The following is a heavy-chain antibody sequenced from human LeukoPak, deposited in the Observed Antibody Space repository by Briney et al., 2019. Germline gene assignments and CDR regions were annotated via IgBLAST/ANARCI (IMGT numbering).Heavy chain of an antibody. CDR1: GFTFSSYA. D-gene: IGHD3-22*01. Sequence: GWSLRLSCAASGFTFSSYAMSWVRQAPGKGLEWVSAISGSGGSTYYADSVKGRFTISRDNSKNTLYLQMNSLRAEDTAVYYCANTEEAYYDSSGYPPWGQGTLVTVSS. CDR2: ISGSGGST. J-gene: IGHJ5*02. CDR3: ANTEEAYYDSSGYPP. V-gene: IGHV3-23*01.